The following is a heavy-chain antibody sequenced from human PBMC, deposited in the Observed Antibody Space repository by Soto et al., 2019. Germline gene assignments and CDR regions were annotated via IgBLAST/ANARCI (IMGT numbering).Heavy chain of an antibody. V-gene: IGHV3-74*01. D-gene: IGHD2-15*01. J-gene: IGHJ4*02. CDR3: ARVLYCSGGGCYSNFDY. Sequence: EVQLVESGGGLVQPGGSLRLSCGASGFTFSGHWMHWVRQAPGKGLVWVSRISSDGSSADYADSVKGRFTISRDNTKNTLYLQMNSLRAEDTAIYYCARVLYCSGGGCYSNFDYWGQGTLVTVSS. CDR2: ISSDGSSA. CDR1: GFTFSGHW.